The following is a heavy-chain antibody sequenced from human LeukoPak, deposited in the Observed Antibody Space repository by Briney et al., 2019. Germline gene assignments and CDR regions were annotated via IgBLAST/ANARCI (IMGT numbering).Heavy chain of an antibody. D-gene: IGHD1-1*01. J-gene: IGHJ4*02. CDR2: IWYDGSNK. CDR1: GFTFRSNG. V-gene: IGHV3-33*01. Sequence: GGSLRLFCAASGFTFRSNGMHWVRQAPGKGLEWVAVIWYDGSNKYYADSVKGRFTISRDNSKDTLYLQMDSLRVEDTAVYYCARWGDNRGVDYWGQGTLVTVSS. CDR3: ARWGDNRGVDY.